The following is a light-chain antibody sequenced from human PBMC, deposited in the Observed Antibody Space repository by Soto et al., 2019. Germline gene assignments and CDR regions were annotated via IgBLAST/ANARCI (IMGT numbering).Light chain of an antibody. Sequence: QSVLTQPASVSGSPGQSITISCTGTSSDVGSYNLVSWYQQNPGKAPKLMIYEVTKRPSGVSNRFSGSKSGNTASLTISGLQAEDEADYYCCSYAGSRVFGGGTKLTVL. CDR1: SSDVGSYNL. CDR2: EVT. V-gene: IGLV2-23*02. J-gene: IGLJ3*02. CDR3: CSYAGSRV.